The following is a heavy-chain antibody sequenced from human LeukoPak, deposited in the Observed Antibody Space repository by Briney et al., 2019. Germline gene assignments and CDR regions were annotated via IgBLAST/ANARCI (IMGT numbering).Heavy chain of an antibody. J-gene: IGHJ6*02. CDR3: ASSTLAAANGMDV. D-gene: IGHD6-13*01. V-gene: IGHV5-51*01. CDR2: IYPGDSDT. Sequence: GESLKISCKGSGYSFTSYWIGWVRQMPGKGLEWMGIIYPGDSDTRYCPSFQGQVTISADKSISTAYLQWSSLKASDTAMYYCASSTLAAANGMDVWGQGTTVTVSS. CDR1: GYSFTSYW.